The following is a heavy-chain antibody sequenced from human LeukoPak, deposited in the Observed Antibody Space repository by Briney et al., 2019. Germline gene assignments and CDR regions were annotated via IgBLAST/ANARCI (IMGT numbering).Heavy chain of an antibody. J-gene: IGHJ6*03. CDR1: AVTSSTYV. CDR3: AKVYGDYGSLDAEYYYYMDV. Sequence: GGSLRLSSVPSAVTSSTYVMSWVRQAPGKGLEWGSTVSGSGGVTYYTESVKGRFTISRDNSKNTLYLKMNSIRAEDTAVYYCAKVYGDYGSLDAEYYYYMDVWGKGTTVTVSS. D-gene: IGHD4-17*01. V-gene: IGHV3-23*01. CDR2: VSGSGGVT.